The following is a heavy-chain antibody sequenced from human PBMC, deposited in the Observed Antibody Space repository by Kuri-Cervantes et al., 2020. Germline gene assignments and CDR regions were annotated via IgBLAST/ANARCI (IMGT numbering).Heavy chain of an antibody. CDR1: GFTFGDYY. V-gene: IGHV3-66*01. J-gene: IGHJ4*02. CDR2: IYSGGST. D-gene: IGHD3-10*01. Sequence: GGSLRLSCAASGFTFGDYYMSWIRQAPGKGLEWVSVIYSGGSTYYADSVKGRFTISRDNSKNTLYLQMNSLRAEDTAVYYCARVRGVDYFDYWGQGTLVTVSS. CDR3: ARVRGVDYFDY.